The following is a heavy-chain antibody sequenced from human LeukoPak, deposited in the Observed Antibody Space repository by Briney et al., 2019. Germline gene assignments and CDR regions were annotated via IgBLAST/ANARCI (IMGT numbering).Heavy chain of an antibody. Sequence: TGGSLRLSCAASGFTFSSYAMSWVRQAPGKGLEWVSAISGSGGSTYYADSVKGRFTISRDNSKNTLYLQMNSLRAEDTAVYYCAKRSRYCSSTSCSITPFDYWGQGTLVTVSS. V-gene: IGHV3-23*01. D-gene: IGHD2-2*01. J-gene: IGHJ4*02. CDR2: ISGSGGST. CDR3: AKRSRYCSSTSCSITPFDY. CDR1: GFTFSSYA.